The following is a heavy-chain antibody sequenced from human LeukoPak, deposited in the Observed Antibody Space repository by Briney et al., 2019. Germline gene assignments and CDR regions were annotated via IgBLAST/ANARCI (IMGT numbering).Heavy chain of an antibody. CDR3: ARAPYYYDSSGYYYNV. CDR1: GGSISSYY. V-gene: IGHV4-59*08. Sequence: SETLSLTCTVSGGSISSYYWSWIRQPPGKGLEWIGYIYYSGSTNYNPSLKSRVTISVDTSKNQFSLKLSSVTAADTAVYHCARAPYYYDSSGYYYNVWDKATTVTVSS. CDR2: IYYSGST. J-gene: IGHJ6*04. D-gene: IGHD3-22*01.